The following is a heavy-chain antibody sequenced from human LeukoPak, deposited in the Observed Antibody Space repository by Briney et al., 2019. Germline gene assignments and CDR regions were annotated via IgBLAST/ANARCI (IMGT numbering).Heavy chain of an antibody. CDR3: AKGWVEMATITKYFDY. V-gene: IGHV3-30*18. CDR1: GFIFSSYG. Sequence: PGRSLRLSCAASGFIFSSYGMHWVRQAPGKGLEWVAVISYDGSNKYYEDSVKGRFTISRDNSKNTLYLQMNSLRAEDTAVYYCAKGWVEMATITKYFDYWGQGTLVTVSS. D-gene: IGHD5-24*01. J-gene: IGHJ4*02. CDR2: ISYDGSNK.